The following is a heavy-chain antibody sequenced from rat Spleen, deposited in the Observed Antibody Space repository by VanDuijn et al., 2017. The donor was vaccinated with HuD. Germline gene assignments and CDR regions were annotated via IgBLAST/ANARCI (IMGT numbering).Heavy chain of an antibody. CDR1: GFTFSDYD. D-gene: IGHD1-9*01. V-gene: IGHV5S23*01. Sequence: EVQLVESGGGLVQPGRSLKLSCAASGFTFSDYDMAWVRQGPTKGLEWVASISPSGGGTYYRDSVKGRFTVSRDNAKSTLYLEMDSLGSEDTATYYCARRHYGYTDYFDYWGQGVMVTVSS. CDR3: ARRHYGYTDYFDY. CDR2: ISPSGGGT. J-gene: IGHJ2*01.